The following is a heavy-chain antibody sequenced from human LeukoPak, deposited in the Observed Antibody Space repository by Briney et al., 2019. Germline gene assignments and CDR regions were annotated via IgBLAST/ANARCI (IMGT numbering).Heavy chain of an antibody. Sequence: GRSLRLSCAASGFTFSSYGMHWVRQAPGKGLEWVVVIWYDGNNKYYADSVKGRFTISRDNSKNTVYLQMNSLRAEDMAVYYCARDRGYYGSGSHDFWGQGTLVTVSS. D-gene: IGHD3-10*01. V-gene: IGHV3-33*01. CDR3: ARDRGYYGSGSHDF. J-gene: IGHJ4*02. CDR2: IWYDGNNK. CDR1: GFTFSSYG.